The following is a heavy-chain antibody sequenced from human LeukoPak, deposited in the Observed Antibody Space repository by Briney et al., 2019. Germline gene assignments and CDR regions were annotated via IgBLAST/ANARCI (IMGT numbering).Heavy chain of an antibody. J-gene: IGHJ4*02. CDR3: VNVDYGDYWARF. CDR2: VDPQTGET. CDR1: GYSFTDYY. Sequence: ASVKVSCKASGYSFTDYYIHWVQQAPGKGLEYMGRVDPQTGETIYAEKFQGRVTITADTSTDTAYMELTGLKSEDTAVYFCVNVDYGDYWARFWGQGSLVTVSS. D-gene: IGHD4-17*01. V-gene: IGHV1-69-2*01.